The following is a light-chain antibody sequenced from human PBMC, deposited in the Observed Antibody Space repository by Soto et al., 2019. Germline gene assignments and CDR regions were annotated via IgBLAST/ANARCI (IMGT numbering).Light chain of an antibody. CDR2: DVS. Sequence: QYALTQPTSASGSPGQSVTISCTGSSSDVGGYNYVSWYQQHPGKAPKLMIYDVSKRPSGVPDRFSGSKSGNTASLTVSGLQAEYEADYYCSSYAGSNIVVFGGGTKLTVL. J-gene: IGLJ2*01. CDR3: SSYAGSNIVV. CDR1: SSDVGGYNY. V-gene: IGLV2-8*01.